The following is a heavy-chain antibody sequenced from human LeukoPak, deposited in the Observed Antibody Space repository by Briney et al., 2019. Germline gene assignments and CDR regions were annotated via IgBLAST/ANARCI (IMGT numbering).Heavy chain of an antibody. D-gene: IGHD3-10*01. Sequence: SETLSLTCTVSGGSIISDSWTWIRPPPGKELEWIGYLYDSGSTKYNPSLKSRVTISLDTSKSQFSLKVTSVTAADTAVYFCARRGRSPGFAGKFTHYYYMDVWGGGTAVTVSS. J-gene: IGHJ6*03. CDR2: LYDSGST. V-gene: IGHV4-59*08. CDR3: ARRGRSPGFAGKFTHYYYMDV. CDR1: GGSIISDS.